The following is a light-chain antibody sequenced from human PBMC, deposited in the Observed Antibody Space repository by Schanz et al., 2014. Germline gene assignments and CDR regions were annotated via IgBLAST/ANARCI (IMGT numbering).Light chain of an antibody. CDR1: HSLLHSNGYNY. J-gene: IGKJ4*01. CDR2: LGS. V-gene: IGKV2-28*01. CDR3: MQALQTPLT. Sequence: TVITQSPLSLPVTPGETASIYCNSRHSLLHSNGYNYLDWYLQKPGQSPQLLIYLGSTRASGVPDRFSGSGSGTDFTLKISRVEAEDVGVYYCMQALQTPLTFGGGTKVEIK.